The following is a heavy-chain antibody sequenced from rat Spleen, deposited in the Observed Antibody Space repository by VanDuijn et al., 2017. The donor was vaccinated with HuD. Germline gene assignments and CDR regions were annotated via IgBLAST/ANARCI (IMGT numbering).Heavy chain of an antibody. Sequence: QVQLKESGPGLVQPSQTLSLTCTVSGFSLTSYGVSWVRQPPGKGLEWIGAIWSGGSTDYNSALKSRLSISRDTSKNQLFLKMSSLQTEDTATYYCARDPYSKPFDYWGQGVMVTVSS. CDR3: ARDPYSKPFDY. D-gene: IGHD1-2*01. V-gene: IGHV2-4*01. CDR1: GFSLTSYG. J-gene: IGHJ2*01. CDR2: IWSGGST.